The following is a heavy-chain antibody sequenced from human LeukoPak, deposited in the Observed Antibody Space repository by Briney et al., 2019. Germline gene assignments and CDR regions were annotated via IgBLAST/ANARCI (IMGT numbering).Heavy chain of an antibody. V-gene: IGHV4-39*01. CDR3: VSPRGFSYGYFDY. CDR2: IYYSKNT. D-gene: IGHD5-18*01. Sequence: SETLSLTCTVSGGSISSSSAYWGWIRQPPGKGLEWIGSIYYSKNTYYNPSLKSRVTISADTSKNQFSLTLGSVSATDTAVYYCVSPRGFSYGYFDYWGQGTLVTVSS. J-gene: IGHJ4*02. CDR1: GGSISSSSAY.